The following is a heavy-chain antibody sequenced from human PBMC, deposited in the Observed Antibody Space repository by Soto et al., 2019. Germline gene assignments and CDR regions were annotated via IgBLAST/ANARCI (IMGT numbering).Heavy chain of an antibody. CDR3: ARTPILYYSPYSDYGMDV. V-gene: IGHV1-69*12. CDR2: IIPIFGTA. J-gene: IGHJ6*02. Sequence: QVQLVQSGAEVQKHGSSVKVSCKASGGTFSSYAISWVRQAPGQGLEWMGGIIPIFGTANYAQKFQGRVRITADESTSTAYMELSSLRSEDTAVYYCARTPILYYSPYSDYGMDVWGQGNTVTVSS. D-gene: IGHD2-15*01. CDR1: GGTFSSYA.